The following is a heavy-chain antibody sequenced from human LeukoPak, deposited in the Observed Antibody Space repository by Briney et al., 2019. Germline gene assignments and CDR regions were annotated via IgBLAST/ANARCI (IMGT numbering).Heavy chain of an antibody. CDR3: ARDTPYYYDSSGYSAS. CDR1: GFIFSSYS. V-gene: IGHV3-53*01. Sequence: GGSLRLSCAASGFIFSSYSMSWVRQAPGKGLEWVSVIYSGGSTYYADSVKGRFTISRDNSKNTLYLQMNSLRAEDTAVYYCARDTPYYYDSSGYSASWGQGTLVTVSS. D-gene: IGHD3-22*01. J-gene: IGHJ5*02. CDR2: IYSGGST.